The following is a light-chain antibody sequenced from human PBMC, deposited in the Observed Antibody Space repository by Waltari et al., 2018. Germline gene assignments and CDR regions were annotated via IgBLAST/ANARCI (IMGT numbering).Light chain of an antibody. V-gene: IGLV2-11*01. J-gene: IGLJ1*01. CDR3: GSFAGSHTFYV. CDR2: DVS. Sequence: QSALTQPRSVSGSPGQSVTISCTGTRPDVGGYNYVSWYQQHPGKAPKLIIYDVSKRPSGVPDRFSGSKSGNTASLSISGLRAEDEADYYCGSFAGSHTFYVFGTGTKVTVL. CDR1: RPDVGGYNY.